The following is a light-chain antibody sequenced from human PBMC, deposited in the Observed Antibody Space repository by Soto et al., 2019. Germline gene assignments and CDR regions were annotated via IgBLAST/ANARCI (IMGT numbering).Light chain of an antibody. J-gene: IGKJ1*01. V-gene: IGKV1-5*01. CDR1: QSISSW. Sequence: DIQMTQSPSTLSAAVGDRVTITCRASQSISSWLAWYQQKPVKAPKLLIYDVSSLDSGVPSRFSGSGSGTEFTLTISSLQPDDVATYYCQQYDSPVWTFGQGTKVDIK. CDR3: QQYDSPVWT. CDR2: DVS.